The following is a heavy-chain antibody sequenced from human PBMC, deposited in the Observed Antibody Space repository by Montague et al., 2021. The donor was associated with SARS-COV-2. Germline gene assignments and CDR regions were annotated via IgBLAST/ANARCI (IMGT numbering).Heavy chain of an antibody. Sequence: SETLSLTCTVSGDSIRSSRYYWGWIRQPPGKGLEWIGSINNRGNTYNNPSLRSRVSISVDTSKNQFSLNVRSVTAADTGLFYCVRVTHPRSAWPYYMDVWGQGTTVTV. CDR1: GDSIRSSRYY. J-gene: IGHJ6*03. V-gene: IGHV4-39*01. D-gene: IGHD4-11*01. CDR3: VRVTHPRSAWPYYMDV. CDR2: INNRGNT.